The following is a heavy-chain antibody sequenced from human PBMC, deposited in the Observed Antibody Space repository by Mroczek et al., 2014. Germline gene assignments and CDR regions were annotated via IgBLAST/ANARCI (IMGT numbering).Heavy chain of an antibody. V-gene: IGHV5-51*01. Sequence: EVQLQESGAEVKKPGESLKISCKGSGYGFTSYWIGWVRQMPGKGLEWMGVIYPDDSDTRYSPSFQGQVTISADKSISTAYLQWSSLKASDTAMYYCARHAPSNWGWGGPVDPWGQETLVTVSS. CDR2: IYPDDSDT. J-gene: IGHJ5*02. D-gene: IGHD7-27*01. CDR3: ARHAPSNWGWGGPVDP. CDR1: GYGFTSYW.